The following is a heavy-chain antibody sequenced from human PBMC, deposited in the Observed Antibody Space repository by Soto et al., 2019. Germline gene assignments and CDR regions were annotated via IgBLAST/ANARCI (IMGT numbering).Heavy chain of an antibody. CDR1: GFTFSSYA. Sequence: EVQLLESGGGLVQPGGSLRLSCAASGFTFSSYAMSWVRQAPGKGLEWVSAISGSGGSTYYADSVKGRFTISRDNSKNTLYLQINCLRAEDTAVYYCAQGVAPLYCCGGSCYYNFRGQGTLVTVS. D-gene: IGHD2-15*01. V-gene: IGHV3-23*01. CDR2: ISGSGGST. J-gene: IGHJ4*02. CDR3: AQGVAPLYCCGGSCYYNF.